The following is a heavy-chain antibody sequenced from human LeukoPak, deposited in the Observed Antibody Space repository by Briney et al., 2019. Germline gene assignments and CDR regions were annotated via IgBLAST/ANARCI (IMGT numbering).Heavy chain of an antibody. CDR2: IDSDGNST. V-gene: IGHV3-74*03. CDR1: GFTFSSYW. J-gene: IGHJ4*02. D-gene: IGHD5-12*01. CDR3: AKTVATIGFGHYFDY. Sequence: GGSLRLSCAASGFTFSSYWMHWVRQAPGKGLVWVSRIDSDGNSTTYADSVKGRFTISRDNSKNTLYLQMNSLRGDDTAVYYCAKTVATIGFGHYFDYWGQGTLVTVSS.